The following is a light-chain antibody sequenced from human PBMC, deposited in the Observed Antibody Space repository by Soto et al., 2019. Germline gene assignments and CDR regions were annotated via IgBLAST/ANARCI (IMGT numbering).Light chain of an antibody. CDR1: SSNIGRNT. V-gene: IGLV1-44*01. CDR3: EARDDPRIDV. Sequence: QSVLTQPPSASGTPGWTVAICCSGSSSNIGRNTVSWYQQLPGAAPTLLIYNDNERPSGVADRFAGSKSVTSAYLAISGLQSEDEADYYFEARDDPRIDVCGTGTKGT. CDR2: NDN. J-gene: IGLJ1*01.